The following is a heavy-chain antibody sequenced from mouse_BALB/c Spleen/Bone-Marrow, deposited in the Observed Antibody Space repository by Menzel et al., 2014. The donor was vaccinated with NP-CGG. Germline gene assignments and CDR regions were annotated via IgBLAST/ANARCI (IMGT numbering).Heavy chain of an antibody. CDR3: ARDGYDVGGALDY. D-gene: IGHD2-2*01. CDR2: ISNGGSTT. Sequence: EVQLQESGGGLVQPGGSLKLSCAASGFTFSYYTMSWVRQTPEKRLEWVVYISNGGSTTYHPDTVKGRFTISRDNAKNTLYLQMSSLKSEDTAMYYCARDGYDVGGALDYWGQGTSVTVSS. CDR1: GFTFSYYT. V-gene: IGHV5-12-2*01. J-gene: IGHJ4*01.